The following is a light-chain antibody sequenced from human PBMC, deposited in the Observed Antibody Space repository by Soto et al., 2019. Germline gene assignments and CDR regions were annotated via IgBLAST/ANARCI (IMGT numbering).Light chain of an antibody. CDR1: SSDVGGYNF. CDR2: DVT. Sequence: QSVLTQPASVSGSPGQSITISCTGTSSDVGGYNFVSWYQQHPGKVPKLLIYDVTSRPSGVSDRFSGSKSGNTASLTISGLQTEDEGDYYCSSYTRSSTHVFGSGTKVTVL. J-gene: IGLJ1*01. V-gene: IGLV2-14*03. CDR3: SSYTRSSTHV.